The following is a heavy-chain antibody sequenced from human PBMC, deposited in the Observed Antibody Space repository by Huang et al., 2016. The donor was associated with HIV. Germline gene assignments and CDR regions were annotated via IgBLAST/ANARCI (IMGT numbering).Heavy chain of an antibody. CDR3: AHSTDASAATFYFDF. CDR2: IYSNGDG. CDR1: GCSLTTPGVG. J-gene: IGHJ4*02. V-gene: IGHV2-5*01. D-gene: IGHD6-25*01. Sequence: QITLRESGPALVKPTQTLTLTCTFSGCSLTTPGVGVGWIRQPPGQALELLAFIYSNGDGRYSPALSSRLTITKDTSKNQVVLTMTNMDPVDTATYYCAHSTDASAATFYFDFWGQGTLVAVSS.